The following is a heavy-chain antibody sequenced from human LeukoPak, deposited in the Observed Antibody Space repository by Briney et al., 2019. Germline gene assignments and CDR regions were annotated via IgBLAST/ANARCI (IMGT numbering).Heavy chain of an antibody. D-gene: IGHD6-19*01. CDR3: ATHSSGPVIDY. Sequence: SETLSLTCAVSGGSISSSNWWSWVRQPPGKGLEWIGEIYHSGSTNYNPSLKSRVTISVDTSKNQFSLKLSSVTAADTAIYYCATHSSGPVIDYWGQGTLVTVSS. J-gene: IGHJ4*02. V-gene: IGHV4-4*02. CDR2: IYHSGST. CDR1: GGSISSSNW.